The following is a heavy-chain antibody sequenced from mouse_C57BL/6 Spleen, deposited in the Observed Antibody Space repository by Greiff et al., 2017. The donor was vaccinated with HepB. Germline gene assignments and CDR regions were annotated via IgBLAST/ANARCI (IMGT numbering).Heavy chain of an antibody. CDR3: ARSITTVVEGMDY. V-gene: IGHV1-80*01. J-gene: IGHJ4*01. Sequence: VQGVESGAELVKPGASVKISCKASGYAFSSYWMNWVKQRPGKGLEWIGQIYPGDGDTNYNGKFKGKATLTADKSSSTAYMQLSSLTSEDSAVYFCARSITTVVEGMDYWGQGTSVTVSS. CDR1: GYAFSSYW. D-gene: IGHD1-1*01. CDR2: IYPGDGDT.